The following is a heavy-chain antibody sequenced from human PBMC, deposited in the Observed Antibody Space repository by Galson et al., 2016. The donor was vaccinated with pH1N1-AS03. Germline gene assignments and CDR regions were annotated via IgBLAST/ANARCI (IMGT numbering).Heavy chain of an antibody. J-gene: IGHJ4*02. D-gene: IGHD3-9*01. CDR3: ATAGNYFDIRRFDY. CDR2: VKGVFRTT. Sequence: SVKVSCKASGLTFSSYAISWVRQAPGQGLEWMGGVKGVFRTTNYAQKFQGRITITMDQSTGTAYMEVSSLRAEDTAVYCCATAGNYFDIRRFDYWGQGTPVTVFS. CDR1: GLTFSSYA. V-gene: IGHV1-69*05.